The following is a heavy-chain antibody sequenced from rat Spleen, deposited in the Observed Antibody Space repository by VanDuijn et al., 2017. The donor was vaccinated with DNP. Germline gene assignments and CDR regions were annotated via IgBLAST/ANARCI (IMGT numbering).Heavy chain of an antibody. V-gene: IGHV5-22*01. Sequence: EVQLVESGGGLVQPGRSLKLSCAASGFSFSDYYMAWVRQAPTKGLEWVAYISYDGGSTYYGDSVKGRFTISRDNEKRTLYLQMNSLRFEDTATYFCASWGIRAYYFDSWGQGVMVTVSS. D-gene: IGHD4-3*01. CDR1: GFSFSDYY. CDR3: ASWGIRAYYFDS. J-gene: IGHJ2*01. CDR2: ISYDGGST.